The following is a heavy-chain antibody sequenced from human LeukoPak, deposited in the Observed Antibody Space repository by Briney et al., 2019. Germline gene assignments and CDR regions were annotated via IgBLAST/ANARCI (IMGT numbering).Heavy chain of an antibody. D-gene: IGHD2-2*01. Sequence: SGGSLRLSCAASGFTFSTYAMSWVRQAPGKGLEWVSAISGSGGSTFYADSVKGRFTISRDNSRNTLCLQMNSLRAGDTAVYYCAKSFRSTSLDYWGQGTLVTVSS. CDR3: AKSFRSTSLDY. V-gene: IGHV3-23*01. J-gene: IGHJ4*02. CDR2: ISGSGGST. CDR1: GFTFSTYA.